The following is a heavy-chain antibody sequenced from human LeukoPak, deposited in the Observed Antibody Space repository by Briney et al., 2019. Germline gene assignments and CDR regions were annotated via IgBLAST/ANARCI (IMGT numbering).Heavy chain of an antibody. Sequence: PSETLSLTCTVSGGSISSSSYYWGWIRQPPGKGLEWIGSTYYSGSTYYNPSLKSRVTISVDTSKNQFSLKLSSVTAADTAVYYCARRPRIMITFGGVIVSAFDIWGQGTMVTVSS. D-gene: IGHD3-16*02. J-gene: IGHJ3*02. V-gene: IGHV4-39*07. CDR2: TYYSGST. CDR1: GGSISSSSYY. CDR3: ARRPRIMITFGGVIVSAFDI.